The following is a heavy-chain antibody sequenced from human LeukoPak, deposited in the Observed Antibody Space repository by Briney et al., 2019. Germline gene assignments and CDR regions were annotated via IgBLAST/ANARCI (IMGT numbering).Heavy chain of an antibody. V-gene: IGHV1-46*01. CDR2: INPSGGST. CDR1: GYTFTSYY. D-gene: IGHD3-22*01. CDR3: ARAHNYYDSSGYLAPSVAEYFQH. J-gene: IGHJ1*01. Sequence: ASVKVFCKASGYTFTSYYMHWVRQAPGQGLEWMGIINPSGGSTSYAQKFQGRVTMTRDTSTSTVYMELSSLRSEDTAVYYCARAHNYYDSSGYLAPSVAEYFQHWGQGTLVTVSS.